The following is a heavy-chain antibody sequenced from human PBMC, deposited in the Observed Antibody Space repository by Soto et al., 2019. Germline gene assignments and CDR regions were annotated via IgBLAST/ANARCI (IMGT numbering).Heavy chain of an antibody. CDR1: GGSISNYY. Sequence: QVQLQESGPGLVKPSETLSLTCTVSGGSISNYYWSWIRQPPGKGLEWIGYINYNGKTNHNPSLRSRVTISVDTSNNQFSLKLSSVTAADTAVYYCARHGHRDDAFDIWGQGTMVSVSS. J-gene: IGHJ3*02. V-gene: IGHV4-59*08. CDR3: ARHGHRDDAFDI. CDR2: INYNGKT.